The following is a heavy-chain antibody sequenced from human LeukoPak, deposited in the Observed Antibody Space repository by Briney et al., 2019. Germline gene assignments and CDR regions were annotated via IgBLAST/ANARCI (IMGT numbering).Heavy chain of an antibody. CDR3: ARSGDLDIVVVPAAPRPRNWFDP. D-gene: IGHD2-2*03. V-gene: IGHV1-18*01. CDR1: GYTFTSYG. Sequence: GASVKVSCKASGYTFTSYGISWVRQAPGQGLEWMGWISAYNGNTNYAQKLQGRVTMTTDTSTSTAYMELRSLRSDDTAVYYCARSGDLDIVVVPAAPRPRNWFDPWGQRTLVTVSS. CDR2: ISAYNGNT. J-gene: IGHJ5*02.